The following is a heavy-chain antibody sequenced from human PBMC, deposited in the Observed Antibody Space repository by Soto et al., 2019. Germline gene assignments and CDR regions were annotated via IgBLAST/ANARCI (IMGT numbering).Heavy chain of an antibody. CDR1: GYTFTSYG. CDR3: ARFGPREVFPQYFDF. V-gene: IGHV1-18*01. J-gene: IGHJ4*02. Sequence: GPSVKVSCKASGYTFTSYGISWVRQAPGQGLERMGWISAYNGNTNYAQKLQGRDTMTTDTSTSTAYMELRSLRSDDTAVYYCARFGPREVFPQYFDFWGQGTLVTVSS. D-gene: IGHD1-26*01. CDR2: ISAYNGNT.